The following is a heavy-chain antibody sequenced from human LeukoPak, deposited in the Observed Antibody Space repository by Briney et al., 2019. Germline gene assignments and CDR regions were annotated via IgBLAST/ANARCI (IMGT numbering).Heavy chain of an antibody. CDR1: GFTFSSYS. V-gene: IGHV3-23*01. CDR3: AKGDSSGYYPDY. D-gene: IGHD3-22*01. CDR2: ISGSGGST. J-gene: IGHJ4*02. Sequence: GGSLRLSCAASGFTFSSYSMNWVRQAPGKGLEWVSAISGSGGSTYYADSVKGRFTISRDNSKNTLYLQMNSLRAEDTAVYYCAKGDSSGYYPDYWGQGTLVTVSS.